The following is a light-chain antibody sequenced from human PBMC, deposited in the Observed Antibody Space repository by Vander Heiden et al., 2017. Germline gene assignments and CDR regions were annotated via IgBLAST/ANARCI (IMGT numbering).Light chain of an antibody. J-gene: IGKJ2*01. V-gene: IGKV1-5*03. CDR2: KAS. CDR1: QSISSW. CDR3: QQYNSYSGYT. Sequence: DIPMTQSPSPLSASVGDRVTITCRASQSISSWLAWYQQKPGKAPKLLIYKASSLESGVPSRFSGSGSGTEFTLTISSLQPDDFATYYCQQYNSYSGYTFGQGTKLEIK.